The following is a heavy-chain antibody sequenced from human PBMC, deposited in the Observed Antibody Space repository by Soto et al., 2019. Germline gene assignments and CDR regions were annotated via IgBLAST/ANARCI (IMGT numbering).Heavy chain of an antibody. CDR3: ARLDGGYYYYYGMDV. J-gene: IGHJ6*02. V-gene: IGHV5-51*01. Sequence: PGESLKISCKGSGYSFTSYWIGWVRQMPGKGLEWMGIIYPGDSDTRYSPSFQGQVTISADKSISTAYLQWSSLEASDTAMYYCARLDGGYYYYYGMDVWGQGTTVTVSS. CDR1: GYSFTSYW. CDR2: IYPGDSDT. D-gene: IGHD3-10*01.